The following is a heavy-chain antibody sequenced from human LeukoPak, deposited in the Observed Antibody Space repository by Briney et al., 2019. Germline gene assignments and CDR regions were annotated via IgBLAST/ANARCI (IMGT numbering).Heavy chain of an antibody. CDR3: ARDPIVGAA. V-gene: IGHV3-21*01. J-gene: IGHJ4*02. CDR1: GFTFSTYT. CDR2: ITSSGNYK. D-gene: IGHD1-26*01. Sequence: GGSLRLSCAASGFTFSTYTINWVRQAPGKGLEWVSSITSSGNYKYYGDPVKGRFTISRDNAKNSLYLQMNSLRADDTAVYYCARDPIVGAAWGQGTLVTVSS.